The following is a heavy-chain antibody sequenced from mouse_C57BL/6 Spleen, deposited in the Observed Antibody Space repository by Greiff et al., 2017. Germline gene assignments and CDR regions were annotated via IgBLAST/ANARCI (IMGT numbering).Heavy chain of an antibody. CDR1: GYTFTDYN. J-gene: IGHJ1*03. CDR3: ARATTVPINWYFDV. V-gene: IGHV1-18*01. CDR2: INPNNGGT. Sequence: EVQLQQSGPELVKPGASVKIPCKASGYTFTDYNMDWVKQSHGKSLEWIGDINPNNGGTIYNQKFKGKATLTVDKSSSTAYMELRSLTSEDTAVYYCARATTVPINWYFDVWGTGTTVTVSS. D-gene: IGHD1-1*01.